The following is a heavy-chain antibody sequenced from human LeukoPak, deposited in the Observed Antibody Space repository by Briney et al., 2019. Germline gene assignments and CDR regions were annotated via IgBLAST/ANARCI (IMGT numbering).Heavy chain of an antibody. J-gene: IGHJ4*02. D-gene: IGHD1-26*01. CDR2: ISSSSSTI. CDR1: GFTFSSYS. Sequence: GGSLRLSCAASGFTFSSYSMNWVRQAPGKGLEWVSYISSSSSTIYYADSVKGRFTISRDNAKSSLYLQMNSLRAEDTAVYYCAGESVSSGSYYRPDYWGQGTLVTVSS. CDR3: AGESVSSGSYYRPDY. V-gene: IGHV3-48*04.